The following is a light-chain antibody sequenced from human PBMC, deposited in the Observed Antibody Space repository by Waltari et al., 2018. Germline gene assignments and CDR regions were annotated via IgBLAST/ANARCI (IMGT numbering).Light chain of an antibody. J-gene: IGKJ1*01. Sequence: EIIFTQSPGPLSLSAGERTTISCRASPSISKYLAWYQQKPGQAPRLLIYDASIRATGIPDSFRGSGYGTDFSLTISRLEPEDYAVYYCQKYGSLPATFGRGTNVKIK. CDR1: PSISKY. CDR2: DAS. CDR3: QKYGSLPAT. V-gene: IGKV3-20*01.